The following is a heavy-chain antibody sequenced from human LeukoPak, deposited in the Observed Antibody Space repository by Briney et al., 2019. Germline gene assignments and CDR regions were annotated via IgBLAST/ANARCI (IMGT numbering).Heavy chain of an antibody. V-gene: IGHV3-30*04. CDR2: ISYDVSNK. Sequence: GGSLRLSCAAAGFTFSSYAMHWVRQAPGKGLEWVALISYDVSNKYYADSVKGRFTISRDNSKNTLYLQLNSLRAEDTAVYYCARILRAGYYYYGMDVWGQGTTVTVSS. J-gene: IGHJ6*02. CDR1: GFTFSSYA. CDR3: ARILRAGYYYYGMDV.